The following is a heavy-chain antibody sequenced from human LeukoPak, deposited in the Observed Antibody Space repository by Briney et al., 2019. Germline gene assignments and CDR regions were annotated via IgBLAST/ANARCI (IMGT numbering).Heavy chain of an antibody. CDR2: ISYDGSNK. V-gene: IGHV3-30*18. Sequence: AGGSLRLSCAASGFTFSSYGMHGVRQAPGKGLEGVAVISYDGSNKYYADSVKGRFTISRDNSKNTLYLQMNSLRAEDTAVYYCAKDYYYDTPEVTYYFDYWGQGTLVTVSS. J-gene: IGHJ4*02. CDR3: AKDYYYDTPEVTYYFDY. D-gene: IGHD3-22*01. CDR1: GFTFSSYG.